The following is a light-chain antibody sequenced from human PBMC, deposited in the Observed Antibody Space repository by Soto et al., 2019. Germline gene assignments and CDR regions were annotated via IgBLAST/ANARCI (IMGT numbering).Light chain of an antibody. V-gene: IGKV1-5*01. CDR2: DAS. CDR3: NKYNSYVGT. J-gene: IGKJ1*01. Sequence: DIQMTQSPSTLSASVGDRVTITCRASQSISSWLAWYQQKPGKAPKLLIYDASSLESGVPSRFSGSGSGTEFPLTISSLQPNDFATYYCNKYNSYVGTFGKGPKVDIK. CDR1: QSISSW.